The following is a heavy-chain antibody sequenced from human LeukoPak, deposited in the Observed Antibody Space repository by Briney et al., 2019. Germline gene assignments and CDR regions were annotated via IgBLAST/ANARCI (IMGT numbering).Heavy chain of an antibody. CDR1: GFTFSSYS. V-gene: IGHV3-21*01. D-gene: IGHD6-13*01. CDR3: ARGYSSSWSAGY. J-gene: IGHJ4*02. CDR2: ISSSSYI. Sequence: GSLRLSCAASGFTFSSYSMNWVRQAPGKGLEWVSSISSSSYIYYADSVKGRFTISRDNAKNSLYLQMNSLRAEDTAVYYCARGYSSSWSAGYWGQGTLVTVSS.